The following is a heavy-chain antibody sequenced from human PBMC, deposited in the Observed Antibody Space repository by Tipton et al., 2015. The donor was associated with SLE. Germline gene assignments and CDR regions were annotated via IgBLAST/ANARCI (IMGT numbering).Heavy chain of an antibody. D-gene: IGHD1-26*01. J-gene: IGHJ3*02. Sequence: LVQSGAEVKVSCKASGGTFNSYLISWVRQAPGLGLEWMGAIIPLLGVPVYAQRFQGRVTISADQSTNTAYIEVNSMRSEDTAVYYCARDRRVGSTDGFDMWGQGTTVTVSS. V-gene: IGHV1-69*04. CDR3: ARDRRVGSTDGFDM. CDR1: GGTFNSYL. CDR2: IIPLLGVP.